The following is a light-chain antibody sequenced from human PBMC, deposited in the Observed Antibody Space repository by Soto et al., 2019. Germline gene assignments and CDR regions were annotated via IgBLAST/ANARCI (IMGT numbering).Light chain of an antibody. Sequence: EIGMTQSPATLSVSPGERSTLSCRASQSVSSNLAWYQQKPGQAPRLRIYGASTRATGIPARFSDSGSGTEFTLTISSLQSEQLAVYYCQQYNNWPLTFGPGTKVHIK. CDR3: QQYNNWPLT. J-gene: IGKJ3*01. CDR2: GAS. V-gene: IGKV3D-15*01. CDR1: QSVSSN.